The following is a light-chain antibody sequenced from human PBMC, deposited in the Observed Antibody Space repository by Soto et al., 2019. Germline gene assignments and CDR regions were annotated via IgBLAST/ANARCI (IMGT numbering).Light chain of an antibody. CDR3: QQYNSSSPET. J-gene: IGKJ1*01. CDR2: DAS. CDR1: QSISSW. Sequence: DIQMTQSPSTLSASVGDRVTITCRASQSISSWLAWCQQKPGKAPKLLIYDASSLESGVPSRFSGSGSATEFTLTISSLQPDDFATYYCQQYNSSSPETFGQGTKVDIK. V-gene: IGKV1-5*01.